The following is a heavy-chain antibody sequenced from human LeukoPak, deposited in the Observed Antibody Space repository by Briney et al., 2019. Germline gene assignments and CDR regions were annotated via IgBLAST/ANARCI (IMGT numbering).Heavy chain of an antibody. CDR3: TTDHTPLSFCNGGSCYGEDWFDP. D-gene: IGHD2-15*01. J-gene: IGHJ5*02. CDR1: GFTFSDYY. Sequence: GGSLRLSCAASGFTFSDYYMSWVRQAPGKGLEWVGRIKSKTDGGTTDYAAPVKGRFTISRDDSKNTLYLQMNSLKTEDTAVYYCTTDHTPLSFCNGGSCYGEDWFDPWGQGTLVTVSS. CDR2: IKSKTDGGTT. V-gene: IGHV3-15*01.